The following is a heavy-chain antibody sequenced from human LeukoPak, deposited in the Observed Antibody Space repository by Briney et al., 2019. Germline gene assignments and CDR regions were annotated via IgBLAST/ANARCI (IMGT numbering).Heavy chain of an antibody. CDR2: INHSGST. D-gene: IGHD3-22*01. CDR3: AREAQYYYDSSGYYNPIDY. J-gene: IGHJ4*02. V-gene: IGHV4-34*01. CDR1: GGSFSGYY. Sequence: PSETLSLTCAVYGGSFSGYYWSWIRQPPGKGLEWLGEINHSGSTNYNPSLKSRVTISVDTSKNQFSLKLSSVTAADTAVYYCAREAQYYYDSSGYYNPIDYWGQGTLVTVSS.